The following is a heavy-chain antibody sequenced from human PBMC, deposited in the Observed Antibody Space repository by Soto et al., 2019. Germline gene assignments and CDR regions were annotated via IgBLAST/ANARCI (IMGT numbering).Heavy chain of an antibody. CDR3: ARLGPYASGTYSFRHSRCEP. CDR1: GFTVSSSQ. J-gene: IGHJ5*02. CDR2: VFIGGAT. Sequence: EVQLVESGGGLIQPGGSLRLSCAASGFTVSSSQMTWVRQAPGKGLEWVSAVFIGGATNYAVSVKGRFTISRDNPKNTVYLQMNSLRVEDTAVYYCARLGPYASGTYSFRHSRCEPWGQGTLVTVSP. V-gene: IGHV3-53*01. D-gene: IGHD3-10*01.